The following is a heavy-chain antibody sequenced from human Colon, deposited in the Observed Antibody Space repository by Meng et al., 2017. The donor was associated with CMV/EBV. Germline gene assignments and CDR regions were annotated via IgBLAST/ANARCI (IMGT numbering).Heavy chain of an antibody. V-gene: IGHV1-46*01. Sequence: ASVKVSCKTSGYTFTSHYMHWVRQAPGQGLERMGIINPSGGSTTYAQKFQDRVTMTRDTSTSTVYMELSSLRSEDTAVYYCAKDGGIVGTPRAFDIWGQGTMVTVSS. D-gene: IGHD1-26*01. CDR2: INPSGGST. CDR3: AKDGGIVGTPRAFDI. J-gene: IGHJ3*02. CDR1: GYTFTSHY.